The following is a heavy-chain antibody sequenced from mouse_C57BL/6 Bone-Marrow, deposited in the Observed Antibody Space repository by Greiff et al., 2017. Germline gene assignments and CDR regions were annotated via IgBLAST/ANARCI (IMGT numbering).Heavy chain of an antibody. CDR2: INPYNGGT. J-gene: IGHJ2*01. D-gene: IGHD2-4*01. CDR1: GYTFTDYY. V-gene: IGHV1-19*01. CDR3: AVYYDYDSY. Sequence: DVKLQESGPVLVKPGASVKMSCKASGYTFTDYYMNWVKQSHGKSLEWIGVINPYNGGTSYNQKFKGKATLTVDKSSSTAYMELNSLTSEDSAVYYCAVYYDYDSYWGQGTTLTVSS.